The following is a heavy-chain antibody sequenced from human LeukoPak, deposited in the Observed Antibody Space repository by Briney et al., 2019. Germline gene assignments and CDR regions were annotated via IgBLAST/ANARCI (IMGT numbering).Heavy chain of an antibody. CDR2: ISGSGGST. CDR1: GFTFSSYA. CDR3: AKDFWDSYGYNDY. J-gene: IGHJ4*02. D-gene: IGHD5-18*01. Sequence: GRSLRLSCAASGFTFSSYAMHWVRQAPGKGLEWVSAISGSGGSTYYADSVKGRFTISRDNSKNTLYLQMNSLRAEDTAVYYCAKDFWDSYGYNDYWGQGTLVTVSS. V-gene: IGHV3-23*01.